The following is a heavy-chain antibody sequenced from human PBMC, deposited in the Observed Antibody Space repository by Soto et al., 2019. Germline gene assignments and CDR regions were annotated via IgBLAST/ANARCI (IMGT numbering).Heavy chain of an antibody. CDR2: ISSSSSTI. D-gene: IGHD5-12*01. V-gene: IGHV3-21*01. CDR1: GYTFNSYN. J-gene: IGHJ6*03. CDR3: ARGLIVATIEGLNYMDV. Sequence: EVQLVESGGGLVKPGGSLRLSCAASGYTFNSYNMNWVRQAPGKGLEWVSSISSSSSTIYYADSVKGRFTISRDNAKNSLYLQMNSLRAEDTAVYYCARGLIVATIEGLNYMDVWGKGTTVTVSS.